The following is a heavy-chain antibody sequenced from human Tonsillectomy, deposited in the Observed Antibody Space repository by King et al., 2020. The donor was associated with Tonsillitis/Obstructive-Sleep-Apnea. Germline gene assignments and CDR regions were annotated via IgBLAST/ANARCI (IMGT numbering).Heavy chain of an antibody. D-gene: IGHD3-10*01. CDR1: GFTFGDYV. V-gene: IGHV3-49*04. J-gene: IGHJ4*02. CDR3: TSSFLWCGEFLGVGY. CDR2: IRSKAYGGTT. Sequence: VQLVESRGGLVQPGRSLRLSCSASGFTFGDYVMSWVRQAPGKGRGWGGFIRSKAYGGTTEYAASVKGRFTISRDDSKSIAYLQMNSLKTEDTAVYYCTSSFLWCGEFLGVGYWGQGTLVTVSS.